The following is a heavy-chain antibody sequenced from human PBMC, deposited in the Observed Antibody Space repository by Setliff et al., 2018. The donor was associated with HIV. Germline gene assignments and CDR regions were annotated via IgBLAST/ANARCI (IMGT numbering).Heavy chain of an antibody. CDR2: ISPDGSVI. CDR3: VRGIVGASVFNY. Sequence: GESLKISCAASGFTFGSQWMHWVRQAPGKGLVWVSRISPDGSVINYAGSVKCRFTISRDNAKNTLYLQMNGLRAEDTAVYYCVRGIVGASVFNYWGQGTQVTVSS. V-gene: IGHV3-74*01. D-gene: IGHD1-26*01. J-gene: IGHJ4*02. CDR1: GFTFGSQW.